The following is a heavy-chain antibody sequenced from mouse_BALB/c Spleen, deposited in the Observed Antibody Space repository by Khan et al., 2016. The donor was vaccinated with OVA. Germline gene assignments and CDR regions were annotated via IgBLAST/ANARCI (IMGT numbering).Heavy chain of an antibody. Sequence: QVQLQQSGPELVKPGASVKMSCKASGYTFTDYVINWVKQRTGQGLEWIGDIYPGSGSTYYNEKFKGKAKLTADKSSNTAYMTLSSLPFEDSAVYFGARWGYSVFAYWGQGTLVTVSA. V-gene: IGHV1-77*01. CDR3: ARWGYSVFAY. D-gene: IGHD1-1*01. J-gene: IGHJ3*01. CDR1: GYTFTDYV. CDR2: IYPGSGST.